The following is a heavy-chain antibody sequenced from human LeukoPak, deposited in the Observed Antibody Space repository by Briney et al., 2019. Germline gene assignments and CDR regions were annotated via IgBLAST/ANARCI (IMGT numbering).Heavy chain of an antibody. CDR3: ARLISGYGSGDY. D-gene: IGHD3-10*01. CDR2: IYHSGST. V-gene: IGHV4-38-2*01. Sequence: KPSETLSLTCAVSGYSISSGYYWGWIRQPPGKGLEWIGSIYHSGSTYYNPSLKSRVTISVDTSKNQFSLKLSAVTDADTAVYYCARLISGYGSGDYWGQGTLVTVSS. J-gene: IGHJ4*02. CDR1: GYSISSGYY.